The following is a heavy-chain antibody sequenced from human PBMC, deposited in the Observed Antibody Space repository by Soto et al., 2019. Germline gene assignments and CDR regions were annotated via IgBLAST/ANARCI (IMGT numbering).Heavy chain of an antibody. D-gene: IGHD2-15*01. J-gene: IGHJ6*03. V-gene: IGHV5-51*01. CDR1: GYSFTSYW. CDR3: ARLAGYCSGGSCDEYYYYYYMDV. CDR2: IYPGDSDT. Sequence: GESLKISCKGSGYSFTSYWIGWVRQMPGKGLEWMGIIYPGDSDTRYSPSFQGQVTISADKSISTAYLQWSSLKASDTAMYYCARLAGYCSGGSCDEYYYYYYMDVWGKGTTVTVSS.